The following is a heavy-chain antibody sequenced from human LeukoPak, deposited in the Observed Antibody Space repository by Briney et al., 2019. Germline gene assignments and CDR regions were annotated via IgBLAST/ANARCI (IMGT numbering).Heavy chain of an antibody. D-gene: IGHD3-9*01. CDR3: ARDRRVLRYFDWSLDY. Sequence: ASVKVSCKASGYTFTGYYMHWVRQAPGQGLEWMGWINPNSGGTNYAQKFQGRVTMTRDTSISTAYMELSRLRSDDTAVYYCARDRRVLRYFDWSLDYWGQGTLVTVSS. CDR2: INPNSGGT. V-gene: IGHV1-2*02. CDR1: GYTFTGYY. J-gene: IGHJ4*02.